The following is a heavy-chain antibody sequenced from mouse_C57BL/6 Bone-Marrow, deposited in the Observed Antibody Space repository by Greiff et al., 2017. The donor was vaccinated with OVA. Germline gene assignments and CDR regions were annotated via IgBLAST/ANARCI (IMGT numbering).Heavy chain of an antibody. CDR1: GFTFTDYY. CDR3: ARDNDFDV. V-gene: IGHV7-3*01. J-gene: IGHJ1*03. Sequence: EVQLVESGGGLVQPGGSLSLSCAASGFTFTDYYMSWVRQPPGKALEWLGFIRNKANGYTTEYSASVKGRFTIARDNSQIILYLHMNALRAEDSATYYCARDNDFDVWGTGTTVTVSS. CDR2: IRNKANGYTT.